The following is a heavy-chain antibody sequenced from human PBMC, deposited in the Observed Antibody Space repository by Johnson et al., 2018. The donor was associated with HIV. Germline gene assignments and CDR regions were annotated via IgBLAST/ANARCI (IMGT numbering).Heavy chain of an antibody. CDR3: ARGTGWSYGSGASDAFDI. J-gene: IGHJ3*02. Sequence: VQLVESGGAVVRPGGSLRLSCAAFGFNFDDYGMSWVRQAPGKGLEWVSGINWHSGNRGYVDSVKGRFTISRDNAKNSLYLQMDSLRAEDTALYYCARGTGWSYGSGASDAFDIWGQGTVVTVSS. CDR1: GFNFDDYG. V-gene: IGHV3-20*04. D-gene: IGHD1-26*01. CDR2: INWHSGNR.